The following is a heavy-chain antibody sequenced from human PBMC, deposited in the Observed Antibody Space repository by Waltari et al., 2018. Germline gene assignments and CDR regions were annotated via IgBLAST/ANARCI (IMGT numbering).Heavy chain of an antibody. V-gene: IGHV1-2*06. CDR1: GYTFTGYY. CDR3: ARGETNDYIWGSYPSYFDY. CDR2: INPNSGGT. D-gene: IGHD3-16*02. J-gene: IGHJ4*02. Sequence: QVQLVQSGAEVKKPGASVKVSCKASGYTFTGYYMHWVRQAPGQGLEWMGRINPNSGGTNYAQKFQGRVTMTSDTSISTAYMELSRLRSDDTAVYYCARGETNDYIWGSYPSYFDYWGQGTLVTVSS.